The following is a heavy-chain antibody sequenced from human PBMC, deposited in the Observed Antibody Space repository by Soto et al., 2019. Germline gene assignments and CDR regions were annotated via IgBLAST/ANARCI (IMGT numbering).Heavy chain of an antibody. D-gene: IGHD3-3*01. CDR3: AIGGGQIYYSGMDV. Sequence: SLRLSCDASGXFFSDYEMSWIRQAPGKGLETLCYISGTGDTTSYADSVKGRFTISRDNAKNSLFLHLNSMSAGDTAVYYCAIGGGQIYYSGMDVWGQGTTGTVSS. V-gene: IGHV3-11*01. J-gene: IGHJ6*02. CDR2: ISGTGDTT. CDR1: GXFFSDYE.